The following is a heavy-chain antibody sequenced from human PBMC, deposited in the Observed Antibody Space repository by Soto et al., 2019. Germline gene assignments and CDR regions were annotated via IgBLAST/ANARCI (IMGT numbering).Heavy chain of an antibody. CDR2: ISYDGTNK. D-gene: IGHD7-27*01. V-gene: IGHV3-30-3*01. Sequence: PGGSLRLSCAASGFTFSDYTMNWVRQAPGKGLEWVALISYDGTNKFYADSVKGRFTVSRDNSKSTLYLQVDSLRPEDAAVYYCARDPKTSGGQHWAFNYFDSWGQGTLVTVSS. CDR1: GFTFSDYT. J-gene: IGHJ4*02. CDR3: ARDPKTSGGQHWAFNYFDS.